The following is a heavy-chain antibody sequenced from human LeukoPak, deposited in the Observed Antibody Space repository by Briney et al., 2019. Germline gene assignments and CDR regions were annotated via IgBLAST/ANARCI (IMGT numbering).Heavy chain of an antibody. CDR2: INDSGTT. J-gene: IGHJ5*02. Sequence: SETLSLTCAVYGGSFSGYYWSWIRQPPGKGLEWIGEINDSGTTNYNPSLKSRVTISVDTSKNQFSLKLSSVTAADTAVYYCARVWRFGDYGGNWFDPWGQGTLVTVSS. CDR1: GGSFSGYY. V-gene: IGHV4-34*01. D-gene: IGHD4-17*01. CDR3: ARVWRFGDYGGNWFDP.